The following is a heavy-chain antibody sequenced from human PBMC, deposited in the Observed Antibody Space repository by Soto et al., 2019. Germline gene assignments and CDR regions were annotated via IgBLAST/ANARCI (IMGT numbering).Heavy chain of an antibody. Sequence: EVQLLESGGGLVQPGGSLRLSCAASGFTFSSYAMSWVRQAPGKGLEWVSAISGSGGSTYYADSVKGRFTISRDNSKNTLYLQRNSLRAEDTAVYYCAKEALYYDILTGYLYYFDYWGQGTLVTVSS. V-gene: IGHV3-23*01. D-gene: IGHD3-9*01. J-gene: IGHJ4*02. CDR1: GFTFSSYA. CDR2: ISGSGGST. CDR3: AKEALYYDILTGYLYYFDY.